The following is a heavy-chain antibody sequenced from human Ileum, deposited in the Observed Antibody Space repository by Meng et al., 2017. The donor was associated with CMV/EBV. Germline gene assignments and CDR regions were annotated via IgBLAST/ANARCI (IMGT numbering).Heavy chain of an antibody. Sequence: SCKASGYTFTSHLMQWVRQAPGQRLEWMGWINTGNDYTTYSRNFQGRAAITRDTSANVVYMELGSLTSEDTAVYYCARESGYGGAFDFWGQGTLVTVSS. J-gene: IGHJ4*02. CDR2: INTGNDYT. V-gene: IGHV1-3*04. D-gene: IGHD5-12*01. CDR3: ARESGYGGAFDF. CDR1: GYTFTSHL.